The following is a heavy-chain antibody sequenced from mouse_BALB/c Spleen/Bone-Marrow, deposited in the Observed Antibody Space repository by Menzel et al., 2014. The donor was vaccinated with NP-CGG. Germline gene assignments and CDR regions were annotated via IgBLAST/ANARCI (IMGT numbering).Heavy chain of an antibody. D-gene: IGHD1-2*01. J-gene: IGHJ3*01. CDR1: GFTFNTYA. CDR2: IRSKSNNYAT. CDR3: VTPIQYYGYDAWFAY. V-gene: IGHV10-1*02. Sequence: EVQRVESGGGLVQPKGSLKLSCAASGFTFNTYAMNWVRQAPGKGLEWVARIRSKSNNYATYYADSVKDRFTISRHDSQNMRYLQMNNLKTEDTAMYYCVTPIQYYGYDAWFAYWGQGTLVTVSA.